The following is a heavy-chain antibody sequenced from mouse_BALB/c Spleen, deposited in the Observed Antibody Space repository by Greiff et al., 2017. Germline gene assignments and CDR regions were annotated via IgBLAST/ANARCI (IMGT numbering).Heavy chain of an antibody. V-gene: IGHV14-3*02. D-gene: IGHD1-1*01. CDR2: IDPANGNT. J-gene: IGHJ1*01. CDR3: ASGGNYYGSSYERSYWYFDV. CDR1: GFNIKDTY. Sequence: VQLKESGAELVKPGASVKLSCTASGFNIKDTYMHWVKQRPEQGLEWIGRIDPANGNTKYDPKFQGKATITADTSSNTAYLQLSSLTSEDTAVYYCASGGNYYGSSYERSYWYFDVWGAGTTVTVSS.